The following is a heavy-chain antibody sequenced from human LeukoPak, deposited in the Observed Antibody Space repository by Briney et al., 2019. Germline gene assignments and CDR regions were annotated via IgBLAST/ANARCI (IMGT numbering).Heavy chain of an antibody. CDR1: GGSFNGYY. J-gene: IGHJ3*02. D-gene: IGHD3-22*01. V-gene: IGHV4-34*01. CDR2: INHSGTT. Sequence: PSETLSLTCAVYGGSFNGYYWSWIRQPPGKGLEWIGEINHSGTTNYNPSLKSRVTISVDTSKNQFSLKLSSVTAADTAVYYCARVRDSSGYLDAFDIWGQGTMVTVSS. CDR3: ARVRDSSGYLDAFDI.